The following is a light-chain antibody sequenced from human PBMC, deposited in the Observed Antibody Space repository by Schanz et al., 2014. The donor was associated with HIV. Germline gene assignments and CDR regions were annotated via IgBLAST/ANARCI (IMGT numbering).Light chain of an antibody. J-gene: IGLJ1*01. V-gene: IGLV2-14*03. CDR1: NSDINFYYY. CDR2: DGS. CDR3: SSYTSSSTYV. Sequence: QSALTQPASVSGSPGQSITISCTGPNSDINFYYYVSWFQQHPGKAPQLMIYDGSSRPSGVSNRFSGSKSDNTASLTISGLQAEDEADYYCSSYTSSSTYVFGTGTKLTVL.